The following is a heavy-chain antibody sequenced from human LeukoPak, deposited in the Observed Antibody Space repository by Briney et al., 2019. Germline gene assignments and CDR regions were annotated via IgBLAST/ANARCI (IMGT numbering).Heavy chain of an antibody. J-gene: IGHJ4*02. CDR2: ISAYNGNT. CDR1: GYTFTIYG. Sequence: ASVKVSFTASGYTFTIYGISWVRQAPGQGLEWMGWISAYNGNTNYAQKLQGRVTMTTDTSTSTAYMELRSLRSDDTAVYYCARDMYSSDRTDYWGQGTLVTVSS. V-gene: IGHV1-18*01. D-gene: IGHD6-19*01. CDR3: ARDMYSSDRTDY.